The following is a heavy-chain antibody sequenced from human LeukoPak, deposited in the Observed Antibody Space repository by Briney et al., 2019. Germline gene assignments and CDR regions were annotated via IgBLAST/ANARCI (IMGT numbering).Heavy chain of an antibody. Sequence: GGSLRLSCTASGFTFSSYATTWVRLAPGKGLEWVSAISGSGGSTYYADSVKGRFTISRDNSKNTLYLQMSSLRADDTAVYYCAKGPYSSGWPSSFHYHGMDVWGQGTTVTVSS. CDR3: AKGPYSSGWPSSFHYHGMDV. D-gene: IGHD6-19*01. CDR2: ISGSGGST. J-gene: IGHJ6*02. CDR1: GFTFSSYA. V-gene: IGHV3-23*01.